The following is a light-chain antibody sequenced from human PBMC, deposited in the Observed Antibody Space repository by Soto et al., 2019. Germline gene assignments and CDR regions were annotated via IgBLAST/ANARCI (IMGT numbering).Light chain of an antibody. V-gene: IGLV2-14*01. CDR1: SRDVGGYNY. J-gene: IGLJ2*01. CDR2: DVS. CDR3: SSYTRSSTLEVV. Sequence: QSVLTQPASVSGSPGQSITISCTGTSRDVGGYNYVSWYQQHPGKAPKLMIYDVSNRPSGVSNRFSGSKSDNTASLTISGLQAEDEADYYCSSYTRSSTLEVVFGGGTQLTVL.